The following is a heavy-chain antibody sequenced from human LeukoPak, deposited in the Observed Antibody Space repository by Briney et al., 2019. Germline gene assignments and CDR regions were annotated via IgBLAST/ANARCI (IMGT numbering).Heavy chain of an antibody. V-gene: IGHV4-61*02. CDR3: ARGYCSSTSCYWRY. CDR2: IYTSGST. D-gene: IGHD2-2*01. Sequence: SQTLSLTCTVSGGSISSGSYYWSWIRQPAGKGLEWIGRIYTSGSTNYNPSLKSRVTISVDTSKNQFSLKLSSVTAADTAVYYCARGYCSSTSCYWRYWGQGTLVTVPS. J-gene: IGHJ4*02. CDR1: GGSISSGSYY.